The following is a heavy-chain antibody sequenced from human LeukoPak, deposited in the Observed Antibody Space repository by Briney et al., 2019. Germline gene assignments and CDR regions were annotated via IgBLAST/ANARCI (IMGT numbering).Heavy chain of an antibody. J-gene: IGHJ3*02. CDR2: TYYKYNWYN. Sequence: SQTLSLTCAIAGDSVSSNSAAWNWIRQSPSRGLEWLGGTYYKYNWYNDYAAAVESRITINPDTSKNQFSLQLDSVAPEDTAVYYCARDSDTYDAFDIWGQGTMVTVSS. V-gene: IGHV6-1*01. CDR3: ARDSDTYDAFDI. CDR1: GDSVSSNSAA.